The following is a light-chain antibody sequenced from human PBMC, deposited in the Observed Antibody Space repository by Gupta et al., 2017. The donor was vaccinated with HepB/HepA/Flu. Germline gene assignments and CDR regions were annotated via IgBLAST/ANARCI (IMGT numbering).Light chain of an antibody. CDR2: AET. V-gene: IGKV3-20*01. Sequence: IVLTPSPGTLSLSPGESPPLSCRASQTFSSSYLASYHQKPGKAPRRLIYAETSRATGITERFSGSGSGTEVALTISRLEPEDSGVYYCQQYGSSPFSFGQGTRLESK. CDR3: QQYGSSPFS. J-gene: IGKJ2*03. CDR1: QTFSSSY.